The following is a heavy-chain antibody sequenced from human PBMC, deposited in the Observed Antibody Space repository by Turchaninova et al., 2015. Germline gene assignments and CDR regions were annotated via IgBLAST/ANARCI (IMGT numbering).Heavy chain of an antibody. CDR1: GFSFSTTGVG. CDR2: IYWDDDK. Sequence: QITLKESGPTLVKPTPTLTLTCPFPGFSFSTTGVGVGWVRQPPGKALEWLALIYWDDDKRYRPSLKSRLNITKDTSKNQVVLTMTNMDPVDTATYYCTHRRQKGDSYGYWGQGVLVTVSS. V-gene: IGHV2-5*02. D-gene: IGHD5-18*01. CDR3: THRRQKGDSYGY. J-gene: IGHJ4*02.